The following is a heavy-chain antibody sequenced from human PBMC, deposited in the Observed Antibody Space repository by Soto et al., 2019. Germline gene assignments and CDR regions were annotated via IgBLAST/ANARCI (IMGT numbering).Heavy chain of an antibody. D-gene: IGHD5-18*01. CDR2: MNPNSGNT. Sequence: ASVKVSCKASGYTFTSYDINWVRQASGQGLERLGWMNPNSGNTGYAQKFQCRVTMTRNTSISTAYMELISLRSEDTAVYYCARWRYSYGNYYYSMYVWGQGTTVTVSS. CDR1: GYTFTSYD. CDR3: ARWRYSYGNYYYSMYV. V-gene: IGHV1-8*01. J-gene: IGHJ6*02.